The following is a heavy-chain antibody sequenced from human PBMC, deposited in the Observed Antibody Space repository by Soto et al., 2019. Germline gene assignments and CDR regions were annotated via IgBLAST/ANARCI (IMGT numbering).Heavy chain of an antibody. CDR2: IIPLFSTP. CDR1: GGTFSSSA. Sequence: QVQLVQSGAEMKEPGSSVKVSCKSSGGTFSSSAISWLRQAPGQGLEWMGGIIPLFSTPDYAQKFQGRVTIAADESTSTAYMELSSLRAEDTAVYYCARDNDRLQLGGNYYYILDVWGQGTTITVS. V-gene: IGHV1-69*12. J-gene: IGHJ6*02. D-gene: IGHD4-4*01. CDR3: ARDNDRLQLGGNYYYILDV.